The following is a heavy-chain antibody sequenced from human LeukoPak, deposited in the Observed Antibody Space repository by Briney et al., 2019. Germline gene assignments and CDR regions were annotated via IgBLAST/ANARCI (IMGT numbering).Heavy chain of an antibody. Sequence: GGSLRLPCAASGFTFSSYEMNWVRQAPGKGLEWVSKISSSGSAIYYADSVKGRFTISRDNAKSTLYLRMNSLRAEDTAVYYCARGGSLGYWGQGTLVTVSS. J-gene: IGHJ4*02. CDR2: ISSSGSAI. V-gene: IGHV3-48*03. CDR3: ARGGSLGY. D-gene: IGHD6-19*01. CDR1: GFTFSSYE.